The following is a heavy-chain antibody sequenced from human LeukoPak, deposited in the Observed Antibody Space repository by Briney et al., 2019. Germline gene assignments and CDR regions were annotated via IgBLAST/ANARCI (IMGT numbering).Heavy chain of an antibody. CDR3: ARRDYSSSWINWFDP. V-gene: IGHV3-30*02. D-gene: IGHD6-13*01. CDR2: IRYDGSNK. Sequence: GGSLRLSCAASGFTFSSYGMHWVRQAPGKGLEWVAFIRYDGSNKYYADSVKGRFTISRDNSKNTLYLQMNSLRAEDTAVYYCARRDYSSSWINWFDPWGQGTQVTVSS. J-gene: IGHJ5*02. CDR1: GFTFSSYG.